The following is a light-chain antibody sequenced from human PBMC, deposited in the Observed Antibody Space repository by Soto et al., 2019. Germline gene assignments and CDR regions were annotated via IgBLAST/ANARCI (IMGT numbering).Light chain of an antibody. Sequence: QSVLTQVPSASGTPGQRVTISCSGSSSNIGTYYVYWYQQLPGTAPRLLVYRNSQRPSGVPDRFSGSRSGTSASLAISGLRSEDEGDYYCGTWDDSLSGPVFGGGTQLTVL. V-gene: IGLV1-47*01. J-gene: IGLJ3*02. CDR1: SSNIGTYY. CDR2: RNS. CDR3: GTWDDSLSGPV.